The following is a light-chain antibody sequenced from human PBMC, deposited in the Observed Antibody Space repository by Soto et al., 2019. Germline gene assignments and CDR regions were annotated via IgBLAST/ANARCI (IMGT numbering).Light chain of an antibody. Sequence: QSVLTQPPSASGTPGQRVSISCSGSSSNIGSNAVNWYQQLPGTAPKLLIYNNDQRPSGVPDLFSGSKSGTSASLAISGLQSDDETDYFCAAWDDSLNGWVFGGGTKLTVL. CDR1: SSNIGSNA. V-gene: IGLV1-44*01. CDR2: NND. CDR3: AAWDDSLNGWV. J-gene: IGLJ3*02.